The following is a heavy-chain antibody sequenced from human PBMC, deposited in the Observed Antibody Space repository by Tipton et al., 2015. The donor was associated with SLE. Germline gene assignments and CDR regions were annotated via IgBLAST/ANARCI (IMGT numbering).Heavy chain of an antibody. D-gene: IGHD4-17*01. CDR3: ARDTRGQHAYGAFDI. CDR1: GFTFSSYS. CDR2: ISSSSSTI. J-gene: IGHJ3*02. Sequence: SLRLSCAASGFTFSSYSMNWVRQAPGKGLEWVSYISSSSSTIYYADSVKGRFTISRDNAQNSLYLQMNSLRAEDTAVYYCARDTRGQHAYGAFDIWGQGTMVTVSS. V-gene: IGHV3-48*01.